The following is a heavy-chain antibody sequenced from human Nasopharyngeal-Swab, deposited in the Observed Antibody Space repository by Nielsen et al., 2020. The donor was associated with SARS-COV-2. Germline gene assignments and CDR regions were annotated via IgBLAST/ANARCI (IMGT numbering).Heavy chain of an antibody. D-gene: IGHD1-26*01. CDR3: AREYSGSYLGVDY. CDR1: GFTFSDYY. Sequence: GESLKISCAASGFTFSDYYMSWIRQAPGKGLEWVSYISSSSSYTNYADSVKGRFTISRDNAKNSLYLQMNSLRAEDTAVYYCAREYSGSYLGVDYWGQGTLVTVPS. CDR2: ISSSSSYT. J-gene: IGHJ4*02. V-gene: IGHV3-11*06.